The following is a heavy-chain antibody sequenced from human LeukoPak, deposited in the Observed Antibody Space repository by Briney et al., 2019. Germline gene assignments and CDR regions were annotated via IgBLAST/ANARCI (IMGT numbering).Heavy chain of an antibody. V-gene: IGHV3-74*01. CDR3: VRGNYFDY. Sequence: GGSLRLSCAASGFTFSNYWMHWVRQAPGKGLVWVSLISGDGTSTNYADSVKGRFTISRNNAKNTLYLQMNSLRVEDTAVYYCVRGNYFDYWGQGTLVTVSS. J-gene: IGHJ4*02. CDR2: ISGDGTST. CDR1: GFTFSNYW.